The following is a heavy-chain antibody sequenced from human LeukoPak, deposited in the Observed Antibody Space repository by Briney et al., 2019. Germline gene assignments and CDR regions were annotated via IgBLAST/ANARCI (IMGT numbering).Heavy chain of an antibody. J-gene: IGHJ6*02. CDR3: ARVSITMVRGVSTYYYYGMDV. D-gene: IGHD3-10*01. CDR2: ISTSGST. V-gene: IGHV4-4*07. Sequence: SETLSLTCTVSGGSISNSYWSWIRQPAGKGPEWLGRISTSGSTNYNPSLKSRVTISVDTSKNQFSLKLSSVTAADTAVYYCARVSITMVRGVSTYYYYGMDVWGQGTTVTVSS. CDR1: GGSISNSY.